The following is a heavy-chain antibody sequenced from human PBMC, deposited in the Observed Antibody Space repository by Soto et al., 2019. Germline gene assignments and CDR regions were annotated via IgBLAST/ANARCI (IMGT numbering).Heavy chain of an antibody. V-gene: IGHV4-39*01. CDR2: IYYSGST. CDR3: ASGGPAAGSPYNWFDP. D-gene: IGHD2-2*01. J-gene: IGHJ5*02. CDR1: GGSISSSSYY. Sequence: QLQLQESGPGLVKPSETLSLTCTVSGGSISSSSYYWGWIRQPPGKGLEWIGRIYYSGSTYYNPSLKCRVTISVDTSKNQFSLKLSSVTAADTAVYYCASGGPAAGSPYNWFDPWGQGTLGTVSS.